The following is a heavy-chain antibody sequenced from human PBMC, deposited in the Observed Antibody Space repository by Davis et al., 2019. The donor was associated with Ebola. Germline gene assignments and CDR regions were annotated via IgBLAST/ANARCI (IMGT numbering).Heavy chain of an antibody. J-gene: IGHJ4*02. Sequence: PSETLSLTCAVSGGSISSGGYSWSWLRQPPGKGLEWIGYIYHSGSTYYNPSLKSRVTISVDRSKNQFSLKLSSVTAADTAVYYCARAKRTSGPRDYWGQGTLVTVSS. CDR3: ARAKRTSGPRDY. D-gene: IGHD1-14*01. V-gene: IGHV4-30-2*01. CDR2: IYHSGST. CDR1: GGSISSGGYS.